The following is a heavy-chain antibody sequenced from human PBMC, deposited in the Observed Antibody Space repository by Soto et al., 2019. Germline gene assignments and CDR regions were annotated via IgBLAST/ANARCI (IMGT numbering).Heavy chain of an antibody. CDR2: IKSKKDGGAR. CDR3: AASLTAGAFDI. Sequence: EVQLVESGGGLVKPGGSLRLSCAASGFTFSNAWMSWVRQAPGKGLEWVGRIKSKKDGGARDYTEPVKGRFSISGDDSKNAIYLEMNNLKTEDTAVYYSAASLTAGAFDIWGQGTMVTVSS. D-gene: IGHD7-27*01. J-gene: IGHJ3*02. V-gene: IGHV3-15*01. CDR1: GFTFSNAW.